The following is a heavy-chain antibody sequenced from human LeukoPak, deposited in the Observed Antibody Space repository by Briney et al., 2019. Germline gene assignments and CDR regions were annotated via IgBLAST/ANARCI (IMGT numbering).Heavy chain of an antibody. J-gene: IGHJ4*02. CDR1: GGSFSGYY. Sequence: SETLSLTCAVYGGSFSGYYWSWIRQPPGKGLEWIGEINHSGSTNYNPSLKSRVTISVDTSKNQFSLKLSSVTAADTAVYYCARDSYYGSGRPRWGQGTLVTVSS. CDR3: ARDSYYGSGRPR. V-gene: IGHV4-34*01. CDR2: INHSGST. D-gene: IGHD3-10*01.